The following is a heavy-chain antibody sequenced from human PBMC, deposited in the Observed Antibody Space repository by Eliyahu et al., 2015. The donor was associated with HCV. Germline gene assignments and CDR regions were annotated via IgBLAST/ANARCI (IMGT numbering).Heavy chain of an antibody. V-gene: IGHV4-59*01. D-gene: IGHD6-19*01. J-gene: IGHJ5*02. CDR3: ASGGGGIAVAGTGGWFDP. CDR2: IYFCGST. CDR1: GGSISSYC. Sequence: QVQLQESGPGLVKPSETLSLTCPVSGGSISSYCWSWIRQPPGQGLEWVGYIYFCGSTPYNPPLKSRVTISLDTSKNQFSLKLSSVTAADTAVYYCASGGGGIAVAGTGGWFDPWGQGTLVTVSS.